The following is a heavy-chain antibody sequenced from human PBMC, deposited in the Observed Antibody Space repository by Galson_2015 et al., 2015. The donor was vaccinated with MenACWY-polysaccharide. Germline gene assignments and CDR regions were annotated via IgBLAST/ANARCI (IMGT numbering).Heavy chain of an antibody. CDR2: INWNSGSV. CDR3: VKARGAERYYYSLDV. CDR1: GFTFDDYA. J-gene: IGHJ6*02. Sequence: SLRLSCAASGFTFDDYAMHWVRQAPGKGLEWVSGINWNSGSVAYADSVKGRFTIPRDDAKSSLFLHMSSLRTEDTAIYFCVKARGAERYYYSLDVWGHGTTFTVSS. D-gene: IGHD2-21*01. V-gene: IGHV3-9*01.